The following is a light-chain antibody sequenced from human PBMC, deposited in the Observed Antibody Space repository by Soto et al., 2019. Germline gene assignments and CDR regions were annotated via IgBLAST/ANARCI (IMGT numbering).Light chain of an antibody. J-gene: IGKJ2*01. V-gene: IGKV3-20*01. CDR3: QHYGNSPPYT. CDR2: GAY. CDR1: QSVSSSN. Sequence: EIVLTQSPGTLSLSPGERTTLSCRASQSVSSSNLLWYQQKRGQAPRRLIYGAYKRATGIPDRFSGSGSGTDFTLTISRLEPEDFALYYCQHYGNSPPYTFGQGTKVEIK.